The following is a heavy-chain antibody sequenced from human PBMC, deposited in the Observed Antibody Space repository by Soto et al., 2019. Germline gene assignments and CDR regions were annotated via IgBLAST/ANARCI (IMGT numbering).Heavy chain of an antibody. V-gene: IGHV3-30*03. Sequence: PGGSLRLSCAASEFDCSSYGIHWVRQAPGKGLEWVAASSYDGRETFYADSAKGRFTVSKEMSKNTAFLQMNALRHEDTAVYFCARDSGWPLLTFHNWGPATPVTLS. J-gene: IGHJ4*02. CDR2: SSYDGRET. CDR3: ARDSGWPLLTFHN. D-gene: IGHD3-10*01. CDR1: EFDCSSYG.